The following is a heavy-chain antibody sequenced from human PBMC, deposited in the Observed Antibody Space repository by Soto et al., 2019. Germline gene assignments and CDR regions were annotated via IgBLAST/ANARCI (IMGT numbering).Heavy chain of an antibody. D-gene: IGHD3-10*01. V-gene: IGHV4-61*01. Sequence: SETLSPTCTVSGGSVSSGSYYWSWIRQPPGKGLEWIGYIYYSGSTNYNPSLKSRVTISVDTSKNQFSLKLSSVTAADTAVYYCARGYTDYYGGFDPWGQGTLVTVSS. CDR2: IYYSGST. J-gene: IGHJ5*02. CDR3: ARGYTDYYGGFDP. CDR1: GGSVSSGSYY.